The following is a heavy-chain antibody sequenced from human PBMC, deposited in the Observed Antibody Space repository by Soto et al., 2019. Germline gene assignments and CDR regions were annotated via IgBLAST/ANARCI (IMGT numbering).Heavy chain of an antibody. J-gene: IGHJ6*03. Sequence: PSETMSLTCAVYGGSFSGYYLSWIRPPPGKGLEWIAEINHSGSTNYNPSLKSRVTISVDTSKNQFSLKLSSVTAADTAVYYCSRQSRARPAPHTLFYYYYYYMDVWGKGTTVTVSS. V-gene: IGHV4-34*01. CDR2: INHSGST. D-gene: IGHD2-2*02. CDR1: GGSFSGYY. CDR3: SRQSRARPAPHTLFYYYYYYMDV.